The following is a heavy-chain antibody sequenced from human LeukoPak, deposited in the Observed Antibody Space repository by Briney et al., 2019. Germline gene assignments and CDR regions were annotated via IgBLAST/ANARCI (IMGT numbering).Heavy chain of an antibody. D-gene: IGHD4-17*01. CDR3: ARDRSTVTGYFDY. J-gene: IGHJ4*02. Sequence: GGSLRLSCAASGFTFSSYTMNWVRQAPGKGLEWVSYISRSSDSTYYAGSVKGRFTISRDNARNSLYLQLNSLRAEDTAVYYCARDRSTVTGYFDYWGQGTLVTVSS. V-gene: IGHV3-48*04. CDR2: ISRSSDST. CDR1: GFTFSSYT.